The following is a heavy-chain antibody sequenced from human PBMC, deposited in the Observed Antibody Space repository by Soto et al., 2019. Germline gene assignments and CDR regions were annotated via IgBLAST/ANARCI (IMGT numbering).Heavy chain of an antibody. J-gene: IGHJ6*02. Sequence: GGSLRLSCAASGFTFGSYSMSWVRQAPGKGLEWVSYITSSSSPIYYADSVRGRFTISRDNAKNSLYLQMNSLRAEDTAVYYCARDNSSGWFDYYYYGMDVWGQGTTVTVSS. CDR3: ARDNSSGWFDYYYYGMDV. V-gene: IGHV3-48*01. CDR1: GFTFGSYS. D-gene: IGHD6-19*01. CDR2: ITSSSSPI.